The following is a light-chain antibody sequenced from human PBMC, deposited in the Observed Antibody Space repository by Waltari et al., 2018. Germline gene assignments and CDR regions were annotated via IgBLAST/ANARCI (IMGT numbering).Light chain of an antibody. Sequence: QSAPAQPASVSGSPGQSITISCTGTSSDVGSYNLVSWYQQHPGKVPKLMIYEVIKRPSGVSNRFSGSKSGNMASLTISGLQAEDEADYYCCSYVGGSSLIFGGGTKLTVL. CDR3: CSYVGGSSLI. CDR2: EVI. CDR1: SSDVGSYNL. V-gene: IGLV2-23*02. J-gene: IGLJ2*01.